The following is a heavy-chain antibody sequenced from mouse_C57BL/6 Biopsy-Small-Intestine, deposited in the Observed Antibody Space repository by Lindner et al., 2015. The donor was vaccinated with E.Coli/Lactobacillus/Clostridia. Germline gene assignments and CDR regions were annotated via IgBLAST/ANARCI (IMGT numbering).Heavy chain of an antibody. D-gene: IGHD1-1*02. V-gene: IGHV1-84*02. CDR3: ARFYYYDTYASFDY. J-gene: IGHJ4*01. CDR1: GYIFTKYA. CDR2: SNAANGNT. Sequence: SVKVSCKATGYIFTKYAMHWVRQAPGQRLEWMGWSNAANGNTKYSQKFQGRVTITRDTSASTAYMELSSLRSEDTAVYYCARFYYYDTYASFDYWGQGTLVTVSS.